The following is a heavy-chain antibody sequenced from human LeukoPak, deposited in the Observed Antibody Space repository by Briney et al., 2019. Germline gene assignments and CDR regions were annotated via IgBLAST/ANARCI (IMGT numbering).Heavy chain of an antibody. CDR2: ISSSSSYI. CDR1: GFTFSSYS. Sequence: GGSLRLSRAASGFTFSSYSMNWVRQAPGKGLEWVSSISSSSSYIYYADSVKGRFTISRDNAKNSLYLQMNSLRAEDTAVYYCARDQSAGYYYYGMDVWGQGTTVTVSS. V-gene: IGHV3-21*01. J-gene: IGHJ6*02. CDR3: ARDQSAGYYYYGMDV.